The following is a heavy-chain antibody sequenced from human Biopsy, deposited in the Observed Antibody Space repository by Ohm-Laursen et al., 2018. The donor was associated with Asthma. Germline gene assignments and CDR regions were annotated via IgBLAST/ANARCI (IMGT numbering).Heavy chain of an antibody. V-gene: IGHV1-3*01. J-gene: IGHJ3*02. CDR2: INAGNGNT. D-gene: IGHD6-19*01. CDR3: ARDLRYSGGWYPDAFDI. Sequence: ASVKVSCKTSGYTFTSYAMHWVRQAPGQRLEWMGWINAGNGNTKYSQKFQGRVTITRDTSASTAYMELSSLRSEDTAVYYCARDLRYSGGWYPDAFDIWGQGTMVTVSS. CDR1: GYTFTSYA.